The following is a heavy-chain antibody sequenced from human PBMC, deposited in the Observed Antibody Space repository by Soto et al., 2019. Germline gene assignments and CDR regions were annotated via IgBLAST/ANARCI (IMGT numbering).Heavy chain of an antibody. J-gene: IGHJ4*02. CDR1: GGTFSSYA. CDR3: PRDGKDRYKNPYYIDY. CDR2: IIPIFGTA. D-gene: IGHD1-1*01. Sequence: QVQLVQSGAEVKKPGSSVKVSCKASGGTFSSYAISWVRQAPGQGLEWMGGIIPIFGTANYAQKFQGRVTITEDESTSTDYLELSSPRSENTAVYNCPRDGKDRYKNPYYIDYWGQGTLVTVSS. V-gene: IGHV1-69*01.